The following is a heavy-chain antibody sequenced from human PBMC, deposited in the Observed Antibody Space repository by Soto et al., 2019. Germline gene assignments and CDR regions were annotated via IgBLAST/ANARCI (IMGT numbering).Heavy chain of an antibody. CDR2: IIPIFATA. Sequence: QVQLVQSGAEVKKPGASVKVSCKASGGTFSSYAISWVRQAPGQGLEWMGGIIPIFATAAYAQKFQGRVTITADKSTSTADMELSSLRSEDTAVYYCARIEPADSGWFDPWGKGTLVTVSS. J-gene: IGHJ5*02. CDR3: ARIEPADSGWFDP. CDR1: GGTFSSYA. D-gene: IGHD2-2*01. V-gene: IGHV1-69*06.